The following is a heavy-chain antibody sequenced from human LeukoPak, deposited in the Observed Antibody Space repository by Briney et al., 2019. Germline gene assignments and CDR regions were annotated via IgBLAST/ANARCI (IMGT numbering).Heavy chain of an antibody. D-gene: IGHD3-22*01. V-gene: IGHV3-33*06. CDR3: AKVDDSSGYGYYYGMDV. J-gene: IGHJ6*02. CDR2: IWYDGSNK. Sequence: GRSLRLSCAASGFTFSSYGMHWVRQAPGEGLEWVAVIWYDGSNKYYADSVKGRFTISRDNSKNTLYLQMNSLRAEDTAVYYCAKVDDSSGYGYYYGMDVWGQGTTVTVSS. CDR1: GFTFSSYG.